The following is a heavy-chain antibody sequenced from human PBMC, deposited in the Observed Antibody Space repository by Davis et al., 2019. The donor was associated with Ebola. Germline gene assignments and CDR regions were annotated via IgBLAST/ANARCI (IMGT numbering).Heavy chain of an antibody. J-gene: IGHJ3*02. V-gene: IGHV1-58*01. CDR1: GFTFTSSA. D-gene: IGHD3-22*01. CDR3: AAVRTLYYYDSSGYQRGAFDI. CDR2: IVVGSGNT. Sequence: SVKVSCKASGFTFTSSAVQWVRQARGQRLEWIGWIVVGSGNTNYAQKFQERVTITRDMSTSTAYMELSSLRSEDTAVYYCAAVRTLYYYDSSGYQRGAFDIWGQGTMVTVSS.